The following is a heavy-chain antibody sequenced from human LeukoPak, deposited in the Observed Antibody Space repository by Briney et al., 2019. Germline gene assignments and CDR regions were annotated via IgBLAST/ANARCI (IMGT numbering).Heavy chain of an antibody. V-gene: IGHV4-59*01. CDR3: AMLFGGDY. Sequence: SETLSLTCTVSGGSISSYYWSWVRQSPGKGLEWIGYIHYSGSTNYSPSLKSRVTISVDTSKNQFSLKLSSVTAADTAVYYCAMLFGGDYWGQGTLVTVSS. J-gene: IGHJ4*02. CDR1: GGSISSYY. D-gene: IGHD3-10*01. CDR2: IHYSGST.